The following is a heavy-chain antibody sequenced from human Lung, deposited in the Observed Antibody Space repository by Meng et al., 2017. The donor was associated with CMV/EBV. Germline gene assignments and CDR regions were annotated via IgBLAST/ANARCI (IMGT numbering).Heavy chain of an antibody. CDR2: IYYSGNT. CDR1: GYSISSPYY. J-gene: IGHJ4*02. D-gene: IGHD3-16*01. Sequence: SXTLSLXCTVSGYSISSPYYWGWIRQPPGMGLEWIGSIYYSGNTYYNPSLKSRVTISVDTSKNQFSLKLCSVTAADTAVYYCARDRRGSYVTGWGYWGQGXLVTVSS. V-gene: IGHV4-38-2*02. CDR3: ARDRRGSYVTGWGY.